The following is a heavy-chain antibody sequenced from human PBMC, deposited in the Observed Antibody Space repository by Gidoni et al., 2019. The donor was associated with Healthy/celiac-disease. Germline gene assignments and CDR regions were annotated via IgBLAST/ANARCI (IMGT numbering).Heavy chain of an antibody. V-gene: IGHV3-15*01. CDR1: GFTFRNAW. CDR3: TTEHLWFGELFRFDY. J-gene: IGHJ4*02. D-gene: IGHD3-10*01. Sequence: EVQLVESGGGLVKPGGSLRLSCAASGFTFRNAWMSWVRQAPGKGLEWVGRIKSKTDGGTTDYAAPVKGRFTISRDDSKNTLYLQMNSLKTEDTAVYYCTTEHLWFGELFRFDYWGQGTLVTVSS. CDR2: IKSKTDGGTT.